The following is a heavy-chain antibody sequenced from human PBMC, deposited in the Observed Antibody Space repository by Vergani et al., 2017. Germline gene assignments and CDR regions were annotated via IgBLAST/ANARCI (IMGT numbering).Heavy chain of an antibody. CDR1: GFTFSSYS. J-gene: IGHJ4*02. Sequence: EVQLVESGGGLVKPGGSLTLSCAASGFTFSSYSMNWVRQAPGKGLEWVSSISSSSSYIYYADSVKGRFTISRDNAKNSLFLKMNSLRAEDTAVYYCARERCYNYEDSFDYWGQGTLVTVSS. V-gene: IGHV3-21*01. CDR2: ISSSSSYI. D-gene: IGHD5-24*01. CDR3: ARERCYNYEDSFDY.